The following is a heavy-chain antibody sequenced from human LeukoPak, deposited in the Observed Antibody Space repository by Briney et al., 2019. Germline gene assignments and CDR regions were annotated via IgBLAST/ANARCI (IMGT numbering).Heavy chain of an antibody. CDR2: INHSGST. CDR1: GGSFSGYY. J-gene: IGHJ5*02. D-gene: IGHD3-16*01. CDR3: AIGGAWFDP. Sequence: SETLSLTCAVYGGSFSGYYWTWIRQPPGKGLEWIGEINHSGSTNYNPSLKSRVTISVDTSKNQFSLKLTSVTAADTAVYYCAIGGAWFDPWGQGTLVTVSS. V-gene: IGHV4-34*01.